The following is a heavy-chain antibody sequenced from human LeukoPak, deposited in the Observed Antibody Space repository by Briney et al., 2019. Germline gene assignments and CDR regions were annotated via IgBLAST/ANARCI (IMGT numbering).Heavy chain of an antibody. Sequence: ASVKVSCKASGYTFTSYDINWVRQATGQGLEWMGWMNPNSGNTGYAQKFQGRVTMTRNTSISTAYMELSSLRSEDTAVYYCATDRRGYCGGDCYDYWGQGTLVTVSS. J-gene: IGHJ4*02. CDR2: MNPNSGNT. V-gene: IGHV1-8*01. D-gene: IGHD2-21*01. CDR1: GYTFTSYD. CDR3: ATDRRGYCGGDCYDY.